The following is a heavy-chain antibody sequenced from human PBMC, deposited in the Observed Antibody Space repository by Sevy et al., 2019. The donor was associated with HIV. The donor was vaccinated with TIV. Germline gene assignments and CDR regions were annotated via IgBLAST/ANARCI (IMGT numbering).Heavy chain of an antibody. CDR3: ARVAFRELLPNGLDS. D-gene: IGHD1-7*01. CDR2: ISPNGGRT. CDR1: GFTFSSHT. Sequence: GGSLRHSCAASGFTFSSHTMLWVRQAPGKGLEYVSAISPNGGRTYSANSVKGRFTISRDNSNDMLYLKMDSLRTEDMAVYYCARVAFRELLPNGLDSWGQGTLVTVSS. J-gene: IGHJ4*02. V-gene: IGHV3-64*01.